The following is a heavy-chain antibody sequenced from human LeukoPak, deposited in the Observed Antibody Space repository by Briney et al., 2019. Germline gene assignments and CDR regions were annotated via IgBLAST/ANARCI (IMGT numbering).Heavy chain of an antibody. V-gene: IGHV4-39*07. CDR3: ARERWGYYDSSGYPFDY. D-gene: IGHD3-22*01. CDR2: VSYSGNT. CDR1: GGSISRSSYY. Sequence: SETLSLTCTVSGGSISRSSYYWGWIRQTPGMGLEWIGSVSYSGNTDYNPSLKSRVTISVDTSKNQFSLKLSSVTAADTAVYYCARERWGYYDSSGYPFDYWGQGTLVTVSS. J-gene: IGHJ4*02.